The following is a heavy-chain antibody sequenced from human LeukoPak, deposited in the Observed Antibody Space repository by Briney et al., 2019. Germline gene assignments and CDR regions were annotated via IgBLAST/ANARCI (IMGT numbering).Heavy chain of an antibody. CDR1: GYTFTGYY. V-gene: IGHV1-2*02. D-gene: IGHD3-3*01. Sequence: ASVKVSCTASGYTFTGYYIHWVRQAPGQGLEWMGWINTNSGGTNFAQKFQGRVTMTRDTSITTAYMELSRLRSDDTAVYYCAREHPFGVILIRGFDYWGQGTLVTVSS. CDR2: INTNSGGT. J-gene: IGHJ4*02. CDR3: AREHPFGVILIRGFDY.